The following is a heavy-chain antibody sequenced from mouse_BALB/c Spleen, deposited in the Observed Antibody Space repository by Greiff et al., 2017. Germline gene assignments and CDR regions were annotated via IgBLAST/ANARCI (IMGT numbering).Heavy chain of an antibody. CDR1: GYSITSDYA. Sequence: VQLKESGPGLVKPSQSLSLTCTVTGYSITSDYAWNWIRQFPGNKLEWMGYISYSGSTSYNPSLKSRISITRDTSKNQFFLQLNSVTTEDTATYYCARSGPGWYFDVWGAGTTVTVSS. D-gene: IGHD3-1*01. CDR3: ARSGPGWYFDV. J-gene: IGHJ1*01. CDR2: ISYSGST. V-gene: IGHV3-2*02.